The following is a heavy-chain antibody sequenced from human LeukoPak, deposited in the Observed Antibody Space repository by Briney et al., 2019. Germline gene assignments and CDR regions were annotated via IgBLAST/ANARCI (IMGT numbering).Heavy chain of an antibody. Sequence: EASVKVSCKASGYTFTSYYMHWVRQAPGQGLEWMGWMNPNSGNTGYAQKFQGRVTMTRNTSISTAYMELSSLRSEDTAVYYCARVIGTMIANWGQGTMVTVSS. D-gene: IGHD3-22*01. CDR1: GYTFTSYY. CDR3: ARVIGTMIAN. J-gene: IGHJ3*01. CDR2: MNPNSGNT. V-gene: IGHV1-8*02.